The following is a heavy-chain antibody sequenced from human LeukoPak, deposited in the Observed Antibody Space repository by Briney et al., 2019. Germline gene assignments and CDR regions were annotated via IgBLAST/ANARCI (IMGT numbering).Heavy chain of an antibody. J-gene: IGHJ4*02. CDR2: VHLSGAS. Sequence: PSGTLSLTCAVSGGSILTTNWWSWVRPPPGKGLEWIGEVHLSGASNYNPSLKSRVNMSIDKSKNQLSLELTSVTAADTAVYYCAREILGGFNPGAYWGQGTLVTVSS. D-gene: IGHD1-14*01. V-gene: IGHV4-4*02. CDR1: GGSILTTNW. CDR3: AREILGGFNPGAY.